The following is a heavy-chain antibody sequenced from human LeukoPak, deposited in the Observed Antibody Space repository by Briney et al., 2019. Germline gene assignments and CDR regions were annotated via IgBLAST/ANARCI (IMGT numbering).Heavy chain of an antibody. D-gene: IGHD3-3*01. J-gene: IGHJ4*02. CDR3: ARLRGDFWSGYSPSIDY. CDR1: GFTFSSYA. CDR2: ISGSGGST. V-gene: IGHV3-23*01. Sequence: GGSLRLSCAASGFTFSSYAMSWVRQAPGKGLEWVSAISGSGGSTYYADSVKGRFTLSRDNSKNTLYLQMNSLRAEDTAVYYCARLRGDFWSGYSPSIDYWGQGTLVTVSS.